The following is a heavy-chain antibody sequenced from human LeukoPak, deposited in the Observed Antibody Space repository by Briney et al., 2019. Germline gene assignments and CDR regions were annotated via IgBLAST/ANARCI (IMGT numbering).Heavy chain of an antibody. D-gene: IGHD3-10*01. CDR1: GFTFSSYG. CDR3: AKDMIWFGDHTGRSNWFDP. Sequence: GGSLRLSCAASGFTFSSYGMHWVRQAPGKGPEWVAFIRYDGSNKYYADSVKGRFTISRDNSKNTLYLQMNSLRAEDTAVYYCAKDMIWFGDHTGRSNWFDPWGQGTLVTVSS. V-gene: IGHV3-30*02. J-gene: IGHJ5*02. CDR2: IRYDGSNK.